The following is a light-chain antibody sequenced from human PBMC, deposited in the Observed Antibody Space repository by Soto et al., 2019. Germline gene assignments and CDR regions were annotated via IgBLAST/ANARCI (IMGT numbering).Light chain of an antibody. J-gene: IGKJ2*01. Sequence: QMTQSPSSLSASVGDRVTITCQASQDISNYLNWYQQKPGKAPKLLIYDASNLETGVPSRFSGSGSGTDFTFTISSLQPEDIATYYCQQYDNLPYTFSQGTKLEIK. CDR1: QDISNY. V-gene: IGKV1-33*01. CDR3: QQYDNLPYT. CDR2: DAS.